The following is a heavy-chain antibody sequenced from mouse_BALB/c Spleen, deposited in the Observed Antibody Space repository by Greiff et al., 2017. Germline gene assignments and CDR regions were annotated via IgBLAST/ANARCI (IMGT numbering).Heavy chain of an antibody. D-gene: IGHD2-10*01. J-gene: IGHJ1*01. CDR1: GFSLTSYG. V-gene: IGHV2-9*02. Sequence: VQLKESGPGLVAPSQSLSITCTVSGFSLTSYGVHWVRQPPGKGLEWLGVIWAGGSTNYNSALMSRLSISKDNSKSQVFLKMNSLQTDDTAMYYCARDTYYGNYGGYFDVWGAGTTVTVSS. CDR3: ARDTYYGNYGGYFDV. CDR2: IWAGGST.